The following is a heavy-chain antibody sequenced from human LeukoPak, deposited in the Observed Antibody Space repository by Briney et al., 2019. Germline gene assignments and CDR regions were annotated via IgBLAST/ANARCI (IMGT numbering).Heavy chain of an antibody. CDR2: INPSGST. D-gene: IGHD6-6*01. V-gene: IGHV4-34*01. Sequence: SETLSLTCAVYGGSFSGYYWSWIRQPPGKGLEWIGEINPSGSTNYNPSLKSRVTISVDTSKNQFSLKLSSVTAADTAVYYCAGTSIAAPIYYFDYWGQGTLVTVSS. CDR3: AGTSIAAPIYYFDY. J-gene: IGHJ4*02. CDR1: GGSFSGYY.